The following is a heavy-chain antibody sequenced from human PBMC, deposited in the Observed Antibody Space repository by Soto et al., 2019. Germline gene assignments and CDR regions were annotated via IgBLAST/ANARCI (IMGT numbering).Heavy chain of an antibody. CDR1: GFTFSTYG. CDR3: AKDRVREGFSYGMDV. V-gene: IGHV3-30*18. D-gene: IGHD1-26*01. J-gene: IGHJ6*02. CDR2: MSYDARNK. Sequence: QVQLVESGGGVVQPGRSLRLSCAASGFTFSTYGMHWVRQAPGKGLEWLAVMSYDARNKYYADSVKGRFTISRDNSRNTLYLQMNSLRADDTAVYYGAKDRVREGFSYGMDVWGQGTTVTVSS.